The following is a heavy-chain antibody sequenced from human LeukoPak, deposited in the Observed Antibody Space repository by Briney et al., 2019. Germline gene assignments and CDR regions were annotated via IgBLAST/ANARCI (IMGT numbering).Heavy chain of an antibody. CDR3: VKHGSGWSFDY. J-gene: IGHJ4*02. CDR2: IQNTGGT. Sequence: SETLSLTCTVSSASISSYYWGWIRQSPGKGLEWIGDIQNTGGTNYNPSLKSRVSISKDTSKNQFSLQLSSVTAADTAVYYCVKHGSGWSFDYWGLGTLVTVSS. D-gene: IGHD6-19*01. V-gene: IGHV4-59*01. CDR1: SASISSYY.